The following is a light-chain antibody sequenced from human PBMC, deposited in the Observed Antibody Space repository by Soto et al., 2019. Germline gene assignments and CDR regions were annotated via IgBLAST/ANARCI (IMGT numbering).Light chain of an antibody. Sequence: QSVLTQSPSASASLGASVKLTCTLSSGHSSYVIAWHQQQPEKGPRYLMKLNSDGSHSKGDGIPDRFSGSSSGAERYLTISSPQSEDEADYYCQTWGTGIVLFGGGTKVTVL. V-gene: IGLV4-69*01. CDR2: LNSDGSH. CDR3: QTWGTGIVL. CDR1: SGHSSYV. J-gene: IGLJ2*01.